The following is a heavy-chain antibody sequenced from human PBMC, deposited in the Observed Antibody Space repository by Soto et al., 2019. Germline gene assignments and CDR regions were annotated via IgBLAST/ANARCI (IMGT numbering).Heavy chain of an antibody. CDR3: ARLSIFSVGHYGMDV. D-gene: IGHD3-9*01. CDR2: ISSASSVI. CDR1: KFIFSAYD. J-gene: IGHJ6*02. V-gene: IGHV3-21*01. Sequence: GGSLRLSCVASKFIFSAYDMNWVRQAPGKGLEWLSSISSASSVIYYADSVQCRVTISRDNDKNSLFLQMSNLRAEDTAVYYCARLSIFSVGHYGMDVWGQGTTVTVSS.